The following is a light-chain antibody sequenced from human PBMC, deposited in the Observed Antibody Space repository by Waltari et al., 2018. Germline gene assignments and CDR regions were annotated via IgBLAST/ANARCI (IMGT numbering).Light chain of an antibody. CDR2: GAS. Sequence: EIVMTQSPATLSLSPGERATLTCGARQSVSSNLAWYKQKPGQAPRPLIYGASTRATGIPARFSGSGSGTEFTLTISSLQSEDFAVYYCQQYNNWPLYTFGQGTKLEIK. CDR1: QSVSSN. V-gene: IGKV3D-15*01. CDR3: QQYNNWPLYT. J-gene: IGKJ2*01.